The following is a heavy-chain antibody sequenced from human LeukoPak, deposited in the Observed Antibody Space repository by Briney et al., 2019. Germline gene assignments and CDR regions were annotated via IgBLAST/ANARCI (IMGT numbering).Heavy chain of an antibody. CDR1: GGSISSSNW. J-gene: IGHJ3*02. D-gene: IGHD3-10*01. CDR3: AKSNGYGLVDI. V-gene: IGHV4-4*02. Sequence: SETLSLTCAVSGGSISSSNWWSWVRQPTGKGLEWIGEIYHSGSTNYNPSLKSRVTISVDKSRNQFSLKLNSVTAADTAVYYCAKSNGYGLVDIWGQGTMVTVSS. CDR2: IYHSGST.